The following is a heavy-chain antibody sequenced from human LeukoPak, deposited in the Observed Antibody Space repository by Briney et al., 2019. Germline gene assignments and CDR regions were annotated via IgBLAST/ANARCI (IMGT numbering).Heavy chain of an antibody. V-gene: IGHV3-48*02. CDR3: ARAPGSPQSRTPDY. CDR2: ISSGSSTI. Sequence: GGSLRLSCAASGFTFSSYSMNWVRQAPGKGLEWVSYISSGSSTIYYADSVKGRFTISRDNAKNSLYLQMNSLGDEDTAVYYCARAPGSPQSRTPDYWGQGTLVTVSS. CDR1: GFTFSSYS. D-gene: IGHD1-26*01. J-gene: IGHJ4*02.